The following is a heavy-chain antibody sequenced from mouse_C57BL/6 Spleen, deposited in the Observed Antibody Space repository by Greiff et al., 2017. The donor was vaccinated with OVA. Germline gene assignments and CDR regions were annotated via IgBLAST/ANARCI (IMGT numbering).Heavy chain of an antibody. CDR1: GYTFTSYW. J-gene: IGHJ2*01. Sequence: QVQLQQPGAELVKPGASVKLSCKASGYTFTSYWMQWVKQRPGQGLEWIGEIDPSDIYTNYNQKFKGKATLTVDTSSSTAYMQLSSLTSEDSAVYYCARSIRTPLGCWGQGTTLTVSS. V-gene: IGHV1-50*01. CDR3: ARSIRTPLGC. D-gene: IGHD2-4*01. CDR2: IDPSDIYT.